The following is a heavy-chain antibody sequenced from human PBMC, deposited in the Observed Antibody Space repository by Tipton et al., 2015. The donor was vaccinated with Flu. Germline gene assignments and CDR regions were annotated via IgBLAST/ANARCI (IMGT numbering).Heavy chain of an antibody. V-gene: IGHV5-51*01. D-gene: IGHD5-24*01. CDR3: ARLRQMATNTRSLEKFDS. CDR1: GYSFTSYW. CDR2: IYPGDSDT. J-gene: IGHJ4*02. Sequence: QLVQSGAEVKKPGESLKISCKGSGYSFTSYWIGWVRQMPGKGLEWMGIIYPGDSDTRYSPSFQGQVTISTDKSISTAYLQWSSRKASDTAMYYCARLRQMATNTRSLEKFDSWGQGTLVPVSS.